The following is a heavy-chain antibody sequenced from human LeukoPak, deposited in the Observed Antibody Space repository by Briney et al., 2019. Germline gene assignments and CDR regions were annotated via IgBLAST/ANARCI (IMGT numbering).Heavy chain of an antibody. CDR1: GYIFTGYY. D-gene: IGHD3-10*01. CDR3: ARSSEVRGVIITSGFDP. V-gene: IGHV1-2*02. Sequence: ASVKVSCKASGYIFTGYYMHWVRQAPGQGLEWMGWINPNSGGTNYAQKFQGRVTMTRNTSISTAYMELSSLRSEDTAVYYCARSSEVRGVIITSGFDPWGQGTLVTVSS. CDR2: INPNSGGT. J-gene: IGHJ5*02.